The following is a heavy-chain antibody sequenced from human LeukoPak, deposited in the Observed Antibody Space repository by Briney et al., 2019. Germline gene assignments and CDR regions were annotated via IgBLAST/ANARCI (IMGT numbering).Heavy chain of an antibody. Sequence: GASVKVSCKASGYTFTGYYMHWVRQAPGQGLEWMGWINPNSGGTNYAQKFQGRVTMTRDTSISTAYMELSSLRSDDTAVYYCARDGQGRYCSGGSCYPLDYWGQGTLVTVSS. CDR2: INPNSGGT. CDR1: GYTFTGYY. V-gene: IGHV1-2*02. CDR3: ARDGQGRYCSGGSCYPLDY. D-gene: IGHD2-15*01. J-gene: IGHJ4*02.